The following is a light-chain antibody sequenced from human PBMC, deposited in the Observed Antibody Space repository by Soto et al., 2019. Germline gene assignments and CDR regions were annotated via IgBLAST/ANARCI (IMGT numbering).Light chain of an antibody. V-gene: IGKV1-39*01. J-gene: IGKJ1*01. Sequence: DIQMTQSPSSLSVSVGDRVTISCRASQSISTYLNWYQQKPGTAPRLLIYRASSVKSGVPPRFSGSGSGRDFTLTISSLRPEDIATYFCQQTYSSSPWTFGQGTNVEVK. CDR3: QQTYSSSPWT. CDR1: QSISTY. CDR2: RAS.